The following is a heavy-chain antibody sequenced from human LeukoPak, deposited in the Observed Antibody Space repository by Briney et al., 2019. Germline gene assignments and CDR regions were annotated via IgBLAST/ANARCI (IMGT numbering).Heavy chain of an antibody. CDR1: GFTFSNYE. J-gene: IGHJ5*02. V-gene: IGHV3-48*03. Sequence: PGGSLRLSCAASGFTFSNYEMSWVRQAPGKGLEWLAYIGRSGSNIYYADSVKGRFTISRDNAKNSLYLQMNSLRAEDTAVYYCARGVGNKRFDPWGQGTLVTVSS. CDR2: IGRSGSNI. D-gene: IGHD1/OR15-1a*01. CDR3: ARGVGNKRFDP.